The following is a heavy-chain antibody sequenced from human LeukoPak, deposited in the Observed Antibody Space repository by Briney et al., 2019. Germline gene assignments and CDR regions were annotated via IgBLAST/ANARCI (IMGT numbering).Heavy chain of an antibody. CDR1: GGTFSSYA. CDR3: ARARYDFWSGPRSGYYYYYMDV. CDR2: IIPIFGTA. D-gene: IGHD3-3*01. J-gene: IGHJ6*03. Sequence: ASVKVSCKASGGTFSSYAISWVRQAPGQGLEWMGGIIPIFGTANYAQKFQGRVTITADKSTSTAYMELSSLRSEDTAVYYCARARYDFWSGPRSGYYYYYMDVWGKGTTVTVSS. V-gene: IGHV1-69*06.